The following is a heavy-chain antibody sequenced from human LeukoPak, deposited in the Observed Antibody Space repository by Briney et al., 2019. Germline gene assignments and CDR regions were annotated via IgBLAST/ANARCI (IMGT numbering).Heavy chain of an antibody. CDR2: IYYSGST. CDR1: GGSISSSSYY. J-gene: IGHJ4*02. Sequence: PSETLSLTCTVSGGSISSSSYYWGWIRQPPGKGLEWIGSIYYSGSTYYNPSLKSRVTISVDTSKNQFSLKLSSVTATDTAVYYCARRMTTVTNFDYWGQGTLVTVSS. CDR3: ARRMTTVTNFDY. D-gene: IGHD4-11*01. V-gene: IGHV4-39*01.